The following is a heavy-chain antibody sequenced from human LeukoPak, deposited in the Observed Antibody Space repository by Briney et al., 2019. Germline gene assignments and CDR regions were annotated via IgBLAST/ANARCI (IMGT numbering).Heavy chain of an antibody. CDR1: GGSISSYY. D-gene: IGHD1-26*01. V-gene: IGHV4-59*13. CDR2: IYYSGST. CDR3: AREGVGATDDAFDI. J-gene: IGHJ3*02. Sequence: SETLSLTCTVSGGSISSYYWSWLRQPPGKGLEWIGYIYYSGSTNYNSSLKSRVTISVDTSKHQFSLKLTSVTAADTAVYYCAREGVGATDDAFDIWGQGIVVTVSS.